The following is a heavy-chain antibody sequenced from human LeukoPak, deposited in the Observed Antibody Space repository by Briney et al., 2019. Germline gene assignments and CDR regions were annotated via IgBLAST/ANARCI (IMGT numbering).Heavy chain of an antibody. D-gene: IGHD5-18*01. CDR3: ASARGYSYGLEDY. CDR2: IYYSGST. J-gene: IGHJ4*02. CDR1: CGSISSGDYY. V-gene: IGHV4-30-4*01. Sequence: SETLSLTCTVSCGSISSGDYYWSWIRQPPGKGLEWIGYIYYSGSTYYNPSLKSRVTISVDTSKNQLSLKLSSVTAADAAVYYCASARGYSYGLEDYWGQGTLVTVSS.